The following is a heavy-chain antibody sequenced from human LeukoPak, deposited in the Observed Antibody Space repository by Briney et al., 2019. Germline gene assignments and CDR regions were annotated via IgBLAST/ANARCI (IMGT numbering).Heavy chain of an antibody. CDR3: AKDQDSGSYWSSDY. Sequence: GGSLRLSCAASGFTLSSYAMSWVRKAPGKGLELVSAISGSGGSTYYADSVKGRFTISRDNSKNTLYLQMNSLRAEDTAVYYCAKDQDSGSYWSSDYWGQGTLVTVSS. D-gene: IGHD1-26*01. CDR2: ISGSGGST. V-gene: IGHV3-23*01. CDR1: GFTLSSYA. J-gene: IGHJ4*02.